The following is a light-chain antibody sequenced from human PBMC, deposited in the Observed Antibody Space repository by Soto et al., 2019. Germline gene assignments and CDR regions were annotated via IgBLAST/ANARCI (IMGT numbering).Light chain of an antibody. CDR3: MQRIEFPLT. V-gene: IGKV2-40*01. CDR1: QSLLDSDDVNTY. Sequence: DIVMTQTPLSLPVTPGEPASISCRSSQSLLDSDDVNTYLDWYLQKPGQSPQLLIYTVSYRASGVPDRFSGTGSGTDFTLKISRVEAEDVGVYYCMQRIEFPLTFGGGTKLEIQ. CDR2: TVS. J-gene: IGKJ4*01.